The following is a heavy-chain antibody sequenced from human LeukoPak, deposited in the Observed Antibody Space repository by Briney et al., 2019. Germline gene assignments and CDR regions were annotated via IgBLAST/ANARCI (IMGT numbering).Heavy chain of an antibody. Sequence: PGGSLRLSCAASGFTVSSNYMSWVRQAPGKGLEWVSVIYSGGSTYYADSVKGRFTISRDNSKNTLYLQMNSLRAEDTAVYYCARAGEMATTDYWGQGTLVTVSS. D-gene: IGHD5-24*01. CDR1: GFTVSSNY. CDR2: IYSGGST. J-gene: IGHJ4*02. CDR3: ARAGEMATTDY. V-gene: IGHV3-66*01.